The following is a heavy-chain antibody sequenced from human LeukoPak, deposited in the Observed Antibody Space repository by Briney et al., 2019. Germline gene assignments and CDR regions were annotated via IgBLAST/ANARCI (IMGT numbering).Heavy chain of an antibody. Sequence: GGSLRLSCAVSAFTVNDYYMSWIRQAPGKGLEWVSDIGGSDSIVAYADSVKGRFSISRDFAKNSLYLQMNSLRAEDTAVYYCAREKVAGTFDSWGQGALVTVSS. D-gene: IGHD6-19*01. V-gene: IGHV3-11*01. J-gene: IGHJ4*02. CDR3: AREKVAGTFDS. CDR2: IGGSDSIV. CDR1: AFTVNDYY.